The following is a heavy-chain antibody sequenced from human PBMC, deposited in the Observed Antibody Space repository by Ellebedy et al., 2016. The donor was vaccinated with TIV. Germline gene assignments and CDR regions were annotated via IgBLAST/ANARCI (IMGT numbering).Heavy chain of an antibody. V-gene: IGHV1-2*02. J-gene: IGHJ4*02. CDR2: INPNSGGT. CDR3: ARRPGVPAATDY. Sequence: ASVKVSCXASGYTFTGYYMHWVRQAPGQGLEWMGWINPNSGGTNYAQKFQGRVTMTRDTSISTAYMELSRLRSDDTAVYYCARRPGVPAATDYWGQGTLVTVSS. CDR1: GYTFTGYY. D-gene: IGHD2-2*01.